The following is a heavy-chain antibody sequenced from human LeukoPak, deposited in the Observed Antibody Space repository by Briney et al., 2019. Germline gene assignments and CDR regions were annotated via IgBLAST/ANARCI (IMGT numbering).Heavy chain of an antibody. CDR1: GGSISNYY. J-gene: IGHJ5*02. Sequence: PSETLSLTCTVSGGSISNYYWSWIRQPAGKGLEWIGRIYTSGSTNYNPSLKGRVTMSVDTSKNQFSLKLTSVTAADTAMYYCARDRLWFGGFDPWGQGTLVTVSS. CDR2: IYTSGST. CDR3: ARDRLWFGGFDP. D-gene: IGHD3-10*01. V-gene: IGHV4-4*07.